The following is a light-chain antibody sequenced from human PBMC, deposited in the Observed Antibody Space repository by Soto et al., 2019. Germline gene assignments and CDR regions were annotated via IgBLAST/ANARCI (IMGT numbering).Light chain of an antibody. Sequence: EIVLTQSPGTLSLSPGERATLSCRASQSVRNNYLAWYQQKPGQAPRLLIYGASNRATGIPERFSGSRSGTDFTLTISRLEPEDFAVYYCQQYGSSPQNTFGQGTKLEIK. CDR2: GAS. CDR3: QQYGSSPQNT. J-gene: IGKJ2*01. CDR1: QSVRNNY. V-gene: IGKV3-20*01.